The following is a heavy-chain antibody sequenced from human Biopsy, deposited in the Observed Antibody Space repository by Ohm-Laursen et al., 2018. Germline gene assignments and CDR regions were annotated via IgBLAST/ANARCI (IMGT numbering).Heavy chain of an antibody. CDR2: ITHSGYT. CDR1: SGSFSSNY. CDR3: ASRLYGPNPIDY. V-gene: IGHV4-34*01. J-gene: IGHJ4*02. Sequence: SETLSLTCAVYSGSFSSNYWTWIRQPPGKGLEWIGEITHSGYTNYNPSLKSRVNVSVDTSKNQFSLKLSSVTAADTAVYYCASRLYGPNPIDYWGQGTLVTVSS. D-gene: IGHD2-8*01.